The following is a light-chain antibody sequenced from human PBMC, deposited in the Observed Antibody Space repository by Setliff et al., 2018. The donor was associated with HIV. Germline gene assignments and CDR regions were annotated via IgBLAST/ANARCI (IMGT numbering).Light chain of an antibody. J-gene: IGLJ2*01. CDR1: GGSIASSY. V-gene: IGLV6-57*01. CDR3: QSYDSWIVV. Sequence: NFMLTQPHSVSESPGKTITISCTRTGGSIASSYVQWFQQRPGSSPKVVIYEDALRPSGVPDRFSATIDRSSNSASLPISGLQTEDEADYFCQSYDSWIVVFGGGTKVTVL. CDR2: EDA.